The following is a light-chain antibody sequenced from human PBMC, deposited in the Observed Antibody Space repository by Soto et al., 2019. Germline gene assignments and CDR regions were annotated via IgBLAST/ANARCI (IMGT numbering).Light chain of an antibody. CDR1: QSIDNW. CDR3: QQYTIYPYT. CDR2: KAS. J-gene: IGKJ2*01. V-gene: IGKV1-5*03. Sequence: DIQMTQSPSTLSASVGDRVTITCRASQSIDNWLAWFQQKPGKAPKLLIYKASTLASGVPSRFSGSGSGTQFTLTITRLQPDDFATYYCQQYTIYPYTFGHGTELEIK.